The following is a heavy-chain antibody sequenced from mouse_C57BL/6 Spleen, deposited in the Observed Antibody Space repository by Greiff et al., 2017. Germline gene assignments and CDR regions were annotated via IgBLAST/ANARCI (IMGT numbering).Heavy chain of an antibody. Sequence: EVQLQQSGGGLVKPGGSLKLSCAASGFTFSDYGMHWVRQAPEKGLEWVAYISSGSSTIYYADTVKGRFTISRDNAKNTLFLQMTSLRSEDTAMYYCARGLAYYFDYWGQGTTLTVSS. CDR2: ISSGSSTI. CDR1: GFTFSDYG. CDR3: ARGLAYYFDY. D-gene: IGHD3-3*01. V-gene: IGHV5-17*01. J-gene: IGHJ2*01.